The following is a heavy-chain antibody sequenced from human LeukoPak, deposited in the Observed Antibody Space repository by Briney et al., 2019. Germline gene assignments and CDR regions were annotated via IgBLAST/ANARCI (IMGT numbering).Heavy chain of an antibody. CDR2: ISSSSSYM. CDR3: ARDGGQQRPPHVFDI. J-gene: IGHJ3*02. D-gene: IGHD6-25*01. V-gene: IGHV3-21*01. Sequence: GGSLRLSCAASGFTFSSYSMNWVRQAPGKGLEWVSSISSSSSYMYYADSVKGRFTISRDNAKNSLYLQMNSLRAEDTAVYYCARDGGQQRPPHVFDIGGQGKRAPV. CDR1: GFTFSSYS.